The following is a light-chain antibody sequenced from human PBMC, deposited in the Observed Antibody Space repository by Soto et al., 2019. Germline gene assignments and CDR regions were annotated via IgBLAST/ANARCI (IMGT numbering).Light chain of an antibody. CDR2: GAS. J-gene: IGKJ4*01. CDR1: QSITSKY. V-gene: IGKV3-15*01. CDR3: QQYNNWPPAT. Sequence: EIVLTQSPGTLSLSPGERATLSCRAIQSITSKYLAWYQQKPGQAPRLLIYGASTRATGIPARFSGSGSGTEFTLTISSLQSEDFALYYCQQYNNWPPATFGGGTKVDI.